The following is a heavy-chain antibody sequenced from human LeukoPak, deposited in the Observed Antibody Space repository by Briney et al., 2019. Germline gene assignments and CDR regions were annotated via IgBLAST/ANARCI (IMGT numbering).Heavy chain of an antibody. CDR2: MNPNSGNT. J-gene: IGHJ6*02. CDR1: GYTFTSYD. V-gene: IGHV1-8*01. Sequence: ASVKVSCKASGYTFTSYDMNWVRQATGQGLEWMGGMNPNSGNTGYAQKFQGRVTMTRHTSISTAYMELSSLRSEDTAVYYCARSLWFGEYGYYYYGMDVWGQGTMVTVSS. CDR3: ARSLWFGEYGYYYYGMDV. D-gene: IGHD3-10*01.